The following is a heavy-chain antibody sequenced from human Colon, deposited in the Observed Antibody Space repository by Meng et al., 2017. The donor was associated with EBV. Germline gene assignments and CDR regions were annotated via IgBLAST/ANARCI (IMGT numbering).Heavy chain of an antibody. V-gene: IGHV3-30-3*01. D-gene: IGHD2-2*01. CDR3: AKDLRPAPGWSWLES. CDR1: GFTFSSYP. CDR2: ISYDGTNK. J-gene: IGHJ5*01. Sequence: QVQLEESGGGVVQPGRSLRSSCPASGFTFSSYPMHWVRQTPGKGLEWLAVISYDGTNKYYAGSLKGRFTISRDNSENTVSLQMNSLRAEDTAVYYCAKDLRPAPGWSWLESWGQGTLVTVSS.